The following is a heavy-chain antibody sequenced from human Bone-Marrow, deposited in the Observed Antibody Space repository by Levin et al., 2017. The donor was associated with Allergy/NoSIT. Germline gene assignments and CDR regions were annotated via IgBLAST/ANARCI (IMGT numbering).Heavy chain of an antibody. Sequence: GGSLRLSCVASGFTFSTYAMTWVRQGAGRGLERISSISGSGTTTYYSDSVKGRFTISRDNAKNTLYLEINSLRVEDTAIYFCAKEGGRYSDTTGTPFDYWGRGTLVTVSS. D-gene: IGHD1-1*01. CDR2: ISGSGTTT. CDR3: AKEGGRYSDTTGTPFDY. CDR1: GFTFSTYA. J-gene: IGHJ4*02. V-gene: IGHV3-23*01.